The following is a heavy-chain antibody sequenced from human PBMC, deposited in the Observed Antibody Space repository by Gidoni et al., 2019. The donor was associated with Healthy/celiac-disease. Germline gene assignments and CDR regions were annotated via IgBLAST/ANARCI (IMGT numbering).Heavy chain of an antibody. Sequence: STYYNPSLKSRVTLSVDTSKNQFSLKLSSVTAADTAVYYCARGVAATHYFDYWGQGTLVTVSS. CDR2: ST. J-gene: IGHJ4*02. CDR3: ARGVAATHYFDY. D-gene: IGHD2-15*01. V-gene: IGHV4-31*02.